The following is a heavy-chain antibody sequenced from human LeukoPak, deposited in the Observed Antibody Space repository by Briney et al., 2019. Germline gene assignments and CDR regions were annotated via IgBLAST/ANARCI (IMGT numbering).Heavy chain of an antibody. CDR1: GGSISSGSYY. D-gene: IGHD6-19*01. CDR3: ARVWEQWLVNWFDP. Sequence: PSETLSLTCTVSGGSISSGSYYWSWIRQPAGKGLEWIGYIHRNGSTSYYPSLKSRVTISMDRSKNQFSLNLNSVTAADTAVYYCARVWEQWLVNWFDPWGQGTLVTVSS. J-gene: IGHJ5*02. V-gene: IGHV4-61*10. CDR2: IHRNGST.